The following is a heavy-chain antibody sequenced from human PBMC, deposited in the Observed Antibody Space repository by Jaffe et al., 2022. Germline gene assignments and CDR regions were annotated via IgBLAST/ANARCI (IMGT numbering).Heavy chain of an antibody. J-gene: IGHJ6*03. CDR2: IRYDGSNK. CDR3: AKPRRGCSGGSCYSGYYYYYMDV. Sequence: QVQLVESGGGVVQPGGSLRLSCAASGFTFSSYGMHWVRQAPGKGLEWVAFIRYDGSNKYYADSVKGRFTISRDNSKNTLYLQMNSLRAEDTAVYYCAKPRRGCSGGSCYSGYYYYYMDVWGKGTTVTVSS. V-gene: IGHV3-30*02. CDR1: GFTFSSYG. D-gene: IGHD2-15*01.